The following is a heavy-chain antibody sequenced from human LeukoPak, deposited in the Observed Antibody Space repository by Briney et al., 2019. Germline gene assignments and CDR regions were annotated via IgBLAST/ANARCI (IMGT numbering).Heavy chain of an antibody. CDR2: IYYSGST. D-gene: IGHD3-22*01. V-gene: IGHV4-39*07. J-gene: IGHJ3*02. CDR1: GGSISSSSYY. CDR3: ARDPIYDSSGYYSSGAFDI. Sequence: SETLSLTCTVSGGSISSSSYYWGWIRQPPGKGLEWVGSIYYSGSTYYNPSLKSRVTISVDTSKNQFSLKLSSVTAADTAVYYCARDPIYDSSGYYSSGAFDIWGQGTMVTVSS.